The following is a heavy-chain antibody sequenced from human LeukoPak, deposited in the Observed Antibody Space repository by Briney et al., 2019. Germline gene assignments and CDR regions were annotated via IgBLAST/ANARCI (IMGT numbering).Heavy chain of an antibody. Sequence: GGSLRLSCVASGFTFSTYGMSWVRQAPGKGLEWVSAISGSGGSTYYADSVKGRFTISRDNSKNTLYLQMNSLRAEDTAVYYCAREVTASEMATTFDYWGQGTLVTVSS. D-gene: IGHD5-24*01. CDR1: GFTFSTYG. CDR3: AREVTASEMATTFDY. V-gene: IGHV3-23*01. J-gene: IGHJ4*02. CDR2: ISGSGGST.